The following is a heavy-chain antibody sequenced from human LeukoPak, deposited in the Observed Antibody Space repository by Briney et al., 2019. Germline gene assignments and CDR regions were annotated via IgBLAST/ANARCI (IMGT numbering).Heavy chain of an antibody. CDR3: ARDFFPIVDSTWYEIGY. Sequence: GGSLRLSCAASGFTFSSYGMHWVRQAPGKGLEWVAVISYDGSNKYYADSVKGRSTISRDNSKNTLYLQMNSLRAEDTAVYYCARDFFPIVDSTWYEIGYWGQGTLVTVSS. CDR1: GFTFSSYG. CDR2: ISYDGSNK. V-gene: IGHV3-30*03. D-gene: IGHD2-21*01. J-gene: IGHJ4*02.